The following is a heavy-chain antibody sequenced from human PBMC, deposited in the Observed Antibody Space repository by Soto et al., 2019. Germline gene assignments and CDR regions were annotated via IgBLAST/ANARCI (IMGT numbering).Heavy chain of an antibody. CDR2: ISAYNGNT. D-gene: IGHD3-10*01. Sequence: QVQLVQSGAEVKKPGASVKVSCKASGYTFTNYGISWVRQAPGQGLEWMGWISAYNGNTKYAKKLQGRVTMTTDTSTSTAYMELRSLRSDDTAVYYCARGVGSGSYYNQYNWFDPWGQGTLVTVSS. CDR1: GYTFTNYG. V-gene: IGHV1-18*01. J-gene: IGHJ5*02. CDR3: ARGVGSGSYYNQYNWFDP.